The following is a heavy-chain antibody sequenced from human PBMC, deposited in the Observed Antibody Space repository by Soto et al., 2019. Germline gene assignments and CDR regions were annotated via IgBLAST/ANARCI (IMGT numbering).Heavy chain of an antibody. V-gene: IGHV5-10-1*01. Sequence: PGESLRISCKGAGYRFTSYGSSWVRQMTGKGLEWMGRIDPSDSYTNYSPSFQGHVTISADKSISTAYLQWSSLKASDTAMYYCARKQLGGGRVYYYYGMDVWGQGTTVTVSS. D-gene: IGHD5-18*01. CDR3: ARKQLGGGRVYYYYGMDV. J-gene: IGHJ6*02. CDR1: GYRFTSYG. CDR2: IDPSDSYT.